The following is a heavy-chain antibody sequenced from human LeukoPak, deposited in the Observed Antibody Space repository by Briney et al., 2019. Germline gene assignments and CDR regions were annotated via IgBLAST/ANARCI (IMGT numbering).Heavy chain of an antibody. D-gene: IGHD6-13*01. V-gene: IGHV3-30*02. CDR3: ARGGRTGQLEYYYYMDV. CDR1: GFTFSSHG. Sequence: GGSLRLSCAASGFTFSSHGMHWVRQAPGKGLEWVAFIRYDGSDQYYADSVKGRFTISRDNAKNSLYLQMNSLRAEDTAVYYCARGGRTGQLEYYYYMDVWGKGTTVTVSS. J-gene: IGHJ6*03. CDR2: IRYDGSDQ.